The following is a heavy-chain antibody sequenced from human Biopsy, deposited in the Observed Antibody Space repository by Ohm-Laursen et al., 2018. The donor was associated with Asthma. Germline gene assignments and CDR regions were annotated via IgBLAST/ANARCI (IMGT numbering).Heavy chain of an antibody. CDR1: GFTFSTYG. J-gene: IGHJ6*02. V-gene: IGHV3-30*03. Sequence: SLRLSCAASGFTFSTYGMHWVRQAPGKGLAWVAFIAWDGINSYYADSVNGRFTISRDNSRNTLYLQKNSLRADDTAVYYRARAGESDLVGGLDVWGQGTTVIVS. CDR2: IAWDGINS. D-gene: IGHD2-21*01. CDR3: ARAGESDLVGGLDV.